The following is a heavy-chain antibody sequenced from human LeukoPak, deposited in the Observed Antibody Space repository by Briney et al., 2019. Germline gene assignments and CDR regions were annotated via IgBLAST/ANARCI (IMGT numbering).Heavy chain of an antibody. Sequence: SQTLSLTCAISGDSVSSNSAAWNWIRQSPSRGLEWLGRTYYRSKWYNDYAVTVKSRITINPDTSKNQFSLQLNSVTPEDTAVYYCARGGPGYSSSWRGPGWFDPWGQGTLVTVSS. CDR3: ARGGPGYSSSWRGPGWFDP. D-gene: IGHD6-13*01. V-gene: IGHV6-1*01. CDR1: GDSVSSNSAA. J-gene: IGHJ5*02. CDR2: TYYRSKWYN.